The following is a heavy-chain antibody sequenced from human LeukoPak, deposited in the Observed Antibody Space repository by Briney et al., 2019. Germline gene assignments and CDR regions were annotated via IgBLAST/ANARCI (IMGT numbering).Heavy chain of an antibody. CDR2: ISGSGGST. Sequence: GGSLRLSCAASGFTFSSYAMSWVRQAPGKGLGWVSAISGSGGSTYYADSVKGRFTISRDNSKNTLYLQMNSLRAEDTAVYYCAKDRGYYDSSGYCFDYWGQGTLVTVSS. J-gene: IGHJ4*02. CDR1: GFTFSSYA. D-gene: IGHD3-22*01. V-gene: IGHV3-23*01. CDR3: AKDRGYYDSSGYCFDY.